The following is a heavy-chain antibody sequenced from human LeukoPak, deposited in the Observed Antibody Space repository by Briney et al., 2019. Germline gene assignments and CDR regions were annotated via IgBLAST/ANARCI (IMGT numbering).Heavy chain of an antibody. CDR1: GGTFSSYS. J-gene: IGHJ4*02. CDR3: ARRPLWSGYSTPFDH. D-gene: IGHD3-3*01. Sequence: SVKVSCKASGGTFSSYSINWVRQAPGLGLEWMGGISPLFGTTDFAQKFQGRVTITTDESTVTAYMELSSLTSEDTAMYYCARRPLWSGYSTPFDHWGQGTLVTVSS. V-gene: IGHV1-69*05. CDR2: ISPLFGTT.